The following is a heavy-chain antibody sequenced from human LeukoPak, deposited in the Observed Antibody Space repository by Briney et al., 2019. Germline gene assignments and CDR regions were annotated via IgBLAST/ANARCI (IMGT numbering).Heavy chain of an antibody. CDR2: IYTSGST. J-gene: IGHJ5*02. V-gene: IGHV4-4*09. CDR3: ASHPVYYDFWSGYYRGNWFDP. Sequence: SETLSLTCTVSGGSISSYYWSWIRQPPGKGLEWIGYIYTSGSTNYNPSLKSRVTISVDTSKNQFSLKLSSVTAADTAVYYCASHPVYYDFWSGYYRGNWFDPWGQGTLVAVSS. D-gene: IGHD3-3*01. CDR1: GGSISSYY.